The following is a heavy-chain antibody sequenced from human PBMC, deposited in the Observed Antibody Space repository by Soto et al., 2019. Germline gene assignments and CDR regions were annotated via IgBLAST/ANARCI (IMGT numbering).Heavy chain of an antibody. CDR3: ARSVGYCSSTSCYPYYYYGMDV. J-gene: IGHJ6*02. Sequence: SGPTLVNPTETLTLTCTVSGFSLSNARMGVSWIRQPPGKALEWLAHIFSNDEKSYSTSLKSRLTISKDTSKSQVVLTMTNMDPVDTATYYCARSVGYCSSTSCYPYYYYGMDVRGQGTTVTVSS. CDR1: GFSLSNARMG. D-gene: IGHD2-2*01. CDR2: IFSNDEK. V-gene: IGHV2-26*01.